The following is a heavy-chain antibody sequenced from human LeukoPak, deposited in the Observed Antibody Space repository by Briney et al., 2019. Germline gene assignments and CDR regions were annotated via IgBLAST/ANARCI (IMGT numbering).Heavy chain of an antibody. CDR2: IIPIFGTA. Sequence: GASVKVSCKASGGTFSSYAISWLRQAPGQGLEWMGGIIPIFGTANYAQKFQGRVTITTDESTSTAYMELSSLRSEDTAVYYCARAPDSTMYYFDYWGQGTLVTVSS. D-gene: IGHD2-2*01. CDR3: ARAPDSTMYYFDY. V-gene: IGHV1-69*05. CDR1: GGTFSSYA. J-gene: IGHJ4*02.